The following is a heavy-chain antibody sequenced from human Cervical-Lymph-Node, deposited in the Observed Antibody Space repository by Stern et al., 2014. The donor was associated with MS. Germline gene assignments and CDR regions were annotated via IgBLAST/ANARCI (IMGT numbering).Heavy chain of an antibody. CDR3: ARSAIEIAAPGHFDY. V-gene: IGHV1-2*02. D-gene: IGHD6-13*01. J-gene: IGHJ4*02. Sequence: VQLVQSGAEVKKPGASVKVSCKASGYTFTGYFMHWVRQAPGQGLEWMGRIHPHSGGTAYAQKFQGRVTMTRDTSISTAYMERSRLRSDDKAVYYCARSAIEIAAPGHFDYWGQGTLVTVSS. CDR1: GYTFTGYF. CDR2: IHPHSGGT.